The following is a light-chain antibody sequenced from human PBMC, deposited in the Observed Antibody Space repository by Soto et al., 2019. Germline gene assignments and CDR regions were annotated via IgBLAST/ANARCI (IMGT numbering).Light chain of an antibody. V-gene: IGKV3-11*01. J-gene: IGKJ4*02. CDR3: QQRSNWPPLT. CDR1: QSVGTY. CDR2: DAS. Sequence: EIVLTQSPATLSLSPGDIATLSCRASQSVGTYLAWYQQKPGQTPRLLIYDASNKATGIPAPFSGSGSWTDFPLTISSLEPEDFAIYYCQQRSNWPPLTFGGGTKVEIK.